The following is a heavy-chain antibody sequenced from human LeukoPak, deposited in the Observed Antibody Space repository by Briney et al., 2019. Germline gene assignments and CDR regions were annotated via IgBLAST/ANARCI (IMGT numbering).Heavy chain of an antibody. J-gene: IGHJ5*02. Sequence: PSETLSLTCTVSGYSISSSYYWSWIRQPAGKGLEWIGRIYTSGSTNYNPSLKSRVTMSVDTSKNQFPLKLSSVTAADTAVYYCASLYYYDSSGAPWGQGTLVTVSS. CDR1: GYSISSSYY. D-gene: IGHD3-22*01. CDR2: IYTSGST. V-gene: IGHV4-4*07. CDR3: ASLYYYDSSGAP.